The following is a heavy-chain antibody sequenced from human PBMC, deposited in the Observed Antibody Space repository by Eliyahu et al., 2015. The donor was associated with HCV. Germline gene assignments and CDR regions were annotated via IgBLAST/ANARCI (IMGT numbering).Heavy chain of an antibody. CDR2: IHYSGST. D-gene: IGHD6-19*01. Sequence: QVQLQESGPGLVKPSETLSLTCTVSGGXXTTYYWSWIRXPPGKGLEWVGYIHYSGSTNYNPSLKSRVTISVDTSKNQFSLNLTSVTAADTAVYYCASGGGGIAVAGTGGWFDPWGQGTLVTVSS. CDR3: ASGGGGIAVAGTGGWFDP. V-gene: IGHV4-59*01. CDR1: GGXXTTYY. J-gene: IGHJ5*02.